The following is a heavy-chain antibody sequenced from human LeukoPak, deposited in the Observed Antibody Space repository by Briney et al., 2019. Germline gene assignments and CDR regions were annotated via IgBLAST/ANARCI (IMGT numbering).Heavy chain of an antibody. CDR2: MNPNSGNT. CDR3: ARVMGSSGYYSINYYGMDV. D-gene: IGHD3-22*01. Sequence: GASMKVSCKASGYTFTSYDINWVRQATGQGLEWMGWMNPNSGNTGYAQKFQGRVTMTRNTSISTAYMELSSLRSEDTAVYYCARVMGSSGYYSINYYGMDVWGQGTTVTVSS. V-gene: IGHV1-8*01. CDR1: GYTFTSYD. J-gene: IGHJ6*02.